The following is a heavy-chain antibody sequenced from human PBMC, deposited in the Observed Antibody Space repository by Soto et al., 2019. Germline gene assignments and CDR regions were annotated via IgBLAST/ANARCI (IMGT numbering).Heavy chain of an antibody. CDR3: ARGRTVRNYADDSSDYFYFFDY. CDR2: VYYTGST. J-gene: IGHJ4*02. Sequence: SETLSLTCTVSGDSISTFYWGWMRQSPGKELEWIGYVYYTGSTNYNPSLKSRVTISVDRSKNQFSLRLTSANAADTAVYYCARGRTVRNYADDSSDYFYFFDYWGQGTQVTVSS. V-gene: IGHV4-59*01. CDR1: GDSISTFY. D-gene: IGHD3-22*01.